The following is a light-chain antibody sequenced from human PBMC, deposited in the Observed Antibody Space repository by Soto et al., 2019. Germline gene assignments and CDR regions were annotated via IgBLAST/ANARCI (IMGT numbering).Light chain of an antibody. Sequence: EIVLTQSPGTLSLSPGERVTLSCRASQSVSSSYLAWYQQKPGQAPRLLFYGASSRATGIPDRFSGSGSGTDFILTISRLEPDDFAVYYCQQYGSSPPITFGQGTRLEIK. CDR3: QQYGSSPPIT. V-gene: IGKV3-20*01. CDR1: QSVSSSY. J-gene: IGKJ5*01. CDR2: GAS.